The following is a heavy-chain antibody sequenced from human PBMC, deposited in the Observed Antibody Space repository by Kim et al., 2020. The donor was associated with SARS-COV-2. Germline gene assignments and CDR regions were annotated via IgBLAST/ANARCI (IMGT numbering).Heavy chain of an antibody. V-gene: IGHV3-30*18. J-gene: IGHJ6*02. Sequence: GGSLRLSCAASGFTFSSYGMHWVRQAPGKGLEWVAFITCDGSNKYYADSVKGRFTISRDNSKNTLYLQMNSLRAEDTAVYYCAKDFVVVPAVILYYGMDVWRQGTTVTFSS. CDR1: GFTFSSYG. D-gene: IGHD2-2*01. CDR3: AKDFVVVPAVILYYGMDV. CDR2: ITCDGSNK.